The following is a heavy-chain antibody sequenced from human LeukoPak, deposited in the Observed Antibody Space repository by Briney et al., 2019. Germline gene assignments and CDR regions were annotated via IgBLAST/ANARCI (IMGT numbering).Heavy chain of an antibody. J-gene: IGHJ4*02. CDR3: AASISSGYQYYFDY. CDR1: GFTFSSYA. Sequence: GGSLRLSCAASGFTFSSYAVSWVRQAPGKGLEWVSAISGSGGSTYYADSVKGRFTISRDNSKNTLYLQMNSLRAEDTAVYYCAASISSGYQYYFDYWGQGTLVTDSS. CDR2: ISGSGGST. V-gene: IGHV3-23*01. D-gene: IGHD3-22*01.